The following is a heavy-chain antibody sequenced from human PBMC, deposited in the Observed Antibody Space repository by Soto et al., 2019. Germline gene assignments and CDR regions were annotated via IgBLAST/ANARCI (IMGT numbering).Heavy chain of an antibody. CDR1: GFTFSSYG. V-gene: IGHV3-33*01. J-gene: IGHJ3*02. CDR2: IWYDGSNK. D-gene: IGHD3-22*01. Sequence: GGSLRLSCAASGFTFSSYGMHWVRQAPGKGLEWVAVIWYDGSNKYYADSVKGRFTISRDNSKNTPYLQMNSLRAEDTAVYYCARDRVNYYDSSGYGPFDAFDIWGQGTMVTVSS. CDR3: ARDRVNYYDSSGYGPFDAFDI.